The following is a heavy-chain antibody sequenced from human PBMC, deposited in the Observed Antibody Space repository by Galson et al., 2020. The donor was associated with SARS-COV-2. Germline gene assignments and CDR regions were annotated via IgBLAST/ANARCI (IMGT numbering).Heavy chain of an antibody. D-gene: IGHD1-26*01. V-gene: IGHV3-23*01. J-gene: IGHJ4*02. CDR3: ARDGAVGATTGSDY. CDR1: GFTFSSYA. Sequence: GESLKISCAASGFTFSSYAMSWVRQAPGKGLEWVSAISGSGGSTYYADSVKGRFTISRDNSKNTLYLQMNSLRAEDTAVYYCARDGAVGATTGSDYWGQGTLVTVSS. CDR2: ISGSGGST.